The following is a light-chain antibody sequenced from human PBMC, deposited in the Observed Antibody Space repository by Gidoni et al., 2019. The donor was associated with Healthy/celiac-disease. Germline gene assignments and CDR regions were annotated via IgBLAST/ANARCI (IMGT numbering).Light chain of an antibody. CDR1: QSISSD. CDR3: QQSYSTPRT. V-gene: IGKV1-39*01. CDR2: AAS. Sequence: DIPMTQSPSSLSASVVDRVTITCQASQSISSDFNWYQQKPGKAPKLLIYAASSLQSGVTSRFSGSGAGTDFTLTNSRLQPEDFATYYRQQSYSTPRTFGRGTKVEIK. J-gene: IGKJ1*01.